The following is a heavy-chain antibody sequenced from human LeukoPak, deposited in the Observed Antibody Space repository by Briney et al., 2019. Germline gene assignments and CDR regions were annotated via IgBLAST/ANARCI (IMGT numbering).Heavy chain of an antibody. J-gene: IGHJ6*02. CDR1: GFTVSSNY. CDR2: IYSGGST. D-gene: IGHD4-11*01. CDR3: ASHRHSDYSLGFYYYGMDV. Sequence: PGGSLRLSCAASGFTVSSNYMSWVRQAPGKGLEWGSVIYSGGSTCYADSVKGGFTISRDNSKNTLYLQMHSLRAEDTAVYYCASHRHSDYSLGFYYYGMDVWGQGTTVTVSS. V-gene: IGHV3-66*04.